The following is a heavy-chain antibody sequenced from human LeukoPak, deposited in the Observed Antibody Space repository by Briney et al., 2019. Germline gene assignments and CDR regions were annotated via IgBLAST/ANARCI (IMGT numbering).Heavy chain of an antibody. Sequence: GGSLRLSCAASGFTFSSYAMSCVRQAPGKGLEWVSAISGSGGNTYYADSVRGRFTISRDNSKNTLYLQMNSLRAEDTAVYYCAKILTTVTSYYYGMDVWGQGTTVTVSS. CDR3: AKILTTVTSYYYGMDV. D-gene: IGHD4-17*01. J-gene: IGHJ6*02. CDR1: GFTFSSYA. CDR2: ISGSGGNT. V-gene: IGHV3-23*01.